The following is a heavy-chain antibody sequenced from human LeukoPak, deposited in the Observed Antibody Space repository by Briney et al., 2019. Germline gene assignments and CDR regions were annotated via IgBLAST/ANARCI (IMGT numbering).Heavy chain of an antibody. Sequence: AGGSLRLSCAASGFTFSSYSMNWVRQAPGKGLEWVSSISSSSSYIYYADSVKGRFTISRDNAKNSLYLQMNSLRAEDTAVYYCAELGITMIGGVWGKGTTVTISS. CDR2: ISSSSSYI. J-gene: IGHJ6*04. CDR1: GFTFSSYS. D-gene: IGHD3-10*02. CDR3: AELGITMIGGV. V-gene: IGHV3-21*01.